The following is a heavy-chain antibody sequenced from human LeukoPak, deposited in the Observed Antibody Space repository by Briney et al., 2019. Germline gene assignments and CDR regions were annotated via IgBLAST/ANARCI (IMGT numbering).Heavy chain of an antibody. CDR2: IGTAGDI. CDR3: AELGITMIGGV. V-gene: IGHV3-13*01. D-gene: IGHD3-10*02. J-gene: IGHJ6*04. CDR1: GFTFSNYD. Sequence: PGGSLRLSCAASGFTFSNYDMRWVRQATGKGLEWVSGIGTAGDIYYPGSVKGRFTISRDNAKNSLYLQMNSLRAEDTAVYYCAELGITMIGGVWGKGTTVTISS.